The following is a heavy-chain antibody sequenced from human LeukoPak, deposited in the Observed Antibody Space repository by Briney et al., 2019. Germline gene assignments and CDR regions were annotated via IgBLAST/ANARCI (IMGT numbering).Heavy chain of an antibody. Sequence: ASVKVSCKASGYTFTSHYILWVRQAPGQGLEWMGFINPSGGSTSYAQKFQDRVTMTRDTSTSTVYMELRSLRSDDTAVYYCARNRESGFDYWGQGTLVTVSS. V-gene: IGHV1-46*01. D-gene: IGHD3-10*01. J-gene: IGHJ4*02. CDR2: INPSGGST. CDR1: GYTFTSHY. CDR3: ARNRESGFDY.